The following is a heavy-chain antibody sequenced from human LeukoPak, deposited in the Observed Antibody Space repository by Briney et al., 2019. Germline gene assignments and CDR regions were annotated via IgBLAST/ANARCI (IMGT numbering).Heavy chain of an antibody. J-gene: IGHJ1*01. Sequence: PWGSLRLSCAASRFPFGSYTMSWVRQAPGKGLEWVSTICGSGSNTYYADSVKGRFTISRDNSKNTLYLQANSLRAEDTSVYYCAKRIATAGIQYFLHWGQGALVTVSS. CDR1: RFPFGSYT. V-gene: IGHV3-23*01. CDR3: AKRIATAGIQYFLH. D-gene: IGHD6-13*01. CDR2: ICGSGSNT.